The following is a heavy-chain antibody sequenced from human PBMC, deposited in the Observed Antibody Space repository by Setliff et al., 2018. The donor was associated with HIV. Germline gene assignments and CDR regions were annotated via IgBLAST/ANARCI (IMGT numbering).Heavy chain of an antibody. Sequence: GGSLRLSCAASGFTFSSYSMNWVRQAPGKGLEWVSYISSSSSYIYYADSVKGRFTISRDNAKNSLYLQMNSLRAEDTAVYYCARDSSSWYGGDYWGQGTLVTVSS. CDR3: ARDSSSWYGGDY. CDR1: GFTFSSYS. V-gene: IGHV3-21*01. CDR2: ISSSSSYI. J-gene: IGHJ4*02. D-gene: IGHD6-13*01.